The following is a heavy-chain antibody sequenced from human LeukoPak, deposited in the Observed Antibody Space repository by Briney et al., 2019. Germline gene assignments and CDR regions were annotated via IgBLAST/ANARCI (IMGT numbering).Heavy chain of an antibody. CDR3: AKDDYYDSSGYYYGADY. CDR2: INTDGSIT. J-gene: IGHJ4*02. D-gene: IGHD3-22*01. Sequence: GGSLRLSCAASGFTFSDYWIHWVRQAPGKGLVWVSRINTDGSITNYADSVKGRFTISRDNSKNTLYLQMNSLRAEDTAVYYCAKDDYYDSSGYYYGADYWGQGTLVTVSS. CDR1: GFTFSDYW. V-gene: IGHV3-74*01.